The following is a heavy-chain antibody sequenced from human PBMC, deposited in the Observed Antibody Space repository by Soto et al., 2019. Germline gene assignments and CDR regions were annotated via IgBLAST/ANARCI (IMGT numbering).Heavy chain of an antibody. CDR3: ARVPYPLGAPPSDPTDY. CDR2: IIPIFGTA. J-gene: IGHJ4*02. CDR1: GGTFSSYA. Sequence: QVQLVQSGAEVKKPGSSVKVSCKASGGTFSSYAISWVRQAPGQGLEWIGGIIPIFGTANYAQKFQGRVTITADESTSTAYMELSSLRSEDTAVYYCARVPYPLGAPPSDPTDYWGQGTLVTVSS. D-gene: IGHD1-26*01. V-gene: IGHV1-69*01.